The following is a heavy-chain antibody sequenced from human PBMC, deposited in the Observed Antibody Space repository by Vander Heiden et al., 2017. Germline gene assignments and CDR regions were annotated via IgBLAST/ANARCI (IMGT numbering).Heavy chain of an antibody. V-gene: IGHV1-2*02. J-gene: IGHJ2*01. CDR1: RYTFSGHP. CDR3: ARGEISVGITPYYFDL. D-gene: IGHD1-20*01. Sequence: QLQLVQSGAEVKNPGASVKVSCKDARYTFSGHPIHWVRQAPDVGLEWLGWVSPEVGSGGPQYAQKFQGRVTMTWDLSLKTAYLEVNRLTSADTAVYFCARGEISVGITPYYFDLWGRGTPISVSS. CDR2: VSPEVGSGGP.